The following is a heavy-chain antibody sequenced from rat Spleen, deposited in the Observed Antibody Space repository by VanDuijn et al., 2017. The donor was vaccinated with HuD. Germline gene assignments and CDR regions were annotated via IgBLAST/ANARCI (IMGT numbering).Heavy chain of an antibody. Sequence: EVQLVESGGGLVQPGRSLKLSCAASGFTFSDYNMAWVRQAPEKGLEWVAPISYDGSSTYYRDSVKGRFTISRDNAKSTLYLQMDSLRSEDTATYYCATDQYTIAAIAFDYWGQGVMVTVSS. CDR3: ATDQYTIAAIAFDY. CDR2: ISYDGSST. D-gene: IGHD1-2*01. J-gene: IGHJ2*01. V-gene: IGHV5-7*01. CDR1: GFTFSDYN.